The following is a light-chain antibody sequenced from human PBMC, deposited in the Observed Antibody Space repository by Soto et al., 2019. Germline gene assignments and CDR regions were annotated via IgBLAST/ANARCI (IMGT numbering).Light chain of an antibody. CDR1: QSIASR. J-gene: IGKJ1*01. CDR3: QQTDTIPRT. CDR2: GAS. V-gene: IGKV1-39*01. Sequence: DIQMTQSPSSPSASVGDRVTITCRASQSIASRLNWCQQKPGSAPKLLIYGASTLESGVPSRFSGSGSGTDFTLTVSSLQVEDFATYYCQQTDTIPRTFGQGTKVDIK.